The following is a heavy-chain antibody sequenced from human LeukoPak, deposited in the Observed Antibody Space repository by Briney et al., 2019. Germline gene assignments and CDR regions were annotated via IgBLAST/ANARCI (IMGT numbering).Heavy chain of an antibody. J-gene: IGHJ4*02. CDR1: GYSFTSNY. CDR2: IYPRDGST. V-gene: IGHV1-46*01. CDR3: ARDQEAFDY. Sequence: ASVKVSCKASGYSFTSNYIHWVRQAPGQGLEWMGMIYPRDGSTSYAQKFQGRVTVTGGTSTSTVHMELSGLRSEDTAVYYCARDQEAFDYWGQGTLVTVSS.